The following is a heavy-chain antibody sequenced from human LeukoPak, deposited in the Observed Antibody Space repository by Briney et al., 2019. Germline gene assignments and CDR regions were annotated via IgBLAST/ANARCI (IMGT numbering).Heavy chain of an antibody. J-gene: IGHJ4*02. CDR3: ASGGTAMADLFDY. V-gene: IGHV3-74*01. CDR2: ISSDGSST. D-gene: IGHD5-18*01. CDR1: GFTFSSNW. Sequence: GGSLRLSCAASGFTFSSNWMYWVRQAPGKGLVWVSYISSDGSSTNYADSVKGRFTISRDNAKNTLYVQMNSLRADDTAVYYCASGGTAMADLFDYWGQGTLVTVSS.